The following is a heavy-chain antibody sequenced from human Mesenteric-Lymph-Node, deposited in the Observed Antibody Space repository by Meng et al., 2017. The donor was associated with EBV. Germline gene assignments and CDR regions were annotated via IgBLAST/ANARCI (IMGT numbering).Heavy chain of an antibody. CDR2: ISTYNGNT. V-gene: IGHV1-18*01. CDR1: GYTFTSYG. D-gene: IGHD5-12*01. J-gene: IGHJ4*02. CDR3: ARDGAGGSIDY. Sequence: QFQLVQSGAEVKKPGASVRVSCKASGYTFTSYGISWVRQAPGQGLEWMGWISTYNGNTNYAQKVQGRVTMTRETSTSTAYMELRSLRSDDTAVYYCARDGAGGSIDYWGQGTLVTVSS.